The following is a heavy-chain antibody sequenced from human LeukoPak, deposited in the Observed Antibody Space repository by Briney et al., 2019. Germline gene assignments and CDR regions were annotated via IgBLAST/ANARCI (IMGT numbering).Heavy chain of an antibody. CDR1: GGTFSSYA. J-gene: IGHJ4*02. Sequence: ASVKVSCKASGGTFSSYAISWVRQAPGQGLEWMGGIIPIFGTANYAQKFQGRVTITADESTSTAYMELSSLRSEDTAVYYCARALYYDYVWGSYHLYYFDYWGQGTLVTVS. CDR2: IIPIFGTA. CDR3: ARALYYDYVWGSYHLYYFDY. V-gene: IGHV1-69*13. D-gene: IGHD3-16*02.